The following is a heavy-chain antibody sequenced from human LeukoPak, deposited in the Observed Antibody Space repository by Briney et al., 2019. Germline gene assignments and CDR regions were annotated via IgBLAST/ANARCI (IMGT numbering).Heavy chain of an antibody. D-gene: IGHD2-21*02. CDR3: ARARTVVVTAPPDY. V-gene: IGHV3-30*04. Sequence: PGGSLRLSCAASGFTFSSYASHWVRQAPGKGLEWVAVISYDGSNKYYADSVKGRFTISRDNSKNTLYLQMNSLRAEDTAVYYCARARTVVVTAPPDYWGQGTLVTVSS. J-gene: IGHJ4*02. CDR1: GFTFSSYA. CDR2: ISYDGSNK.